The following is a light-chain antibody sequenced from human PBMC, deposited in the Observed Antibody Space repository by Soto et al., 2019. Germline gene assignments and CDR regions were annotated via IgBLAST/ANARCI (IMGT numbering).Light chain of an antibody. V-gene: IGLV2-8*01. Sequence: LTQPPCASGSPGQSVTISCTGTSSDVGGYNYVSWYQQHPGKAPKLMIYEVSKRPSGVPDRFSGSKSGNTASLTVSGLQAEDEADYYCSSYAGSNNYVFGTGTKVTVL. CDR2: EVS. J-gene: IGLJ1*01. CDR1: SSDVGGYNY. CDR3: SSYAGSNNYV.